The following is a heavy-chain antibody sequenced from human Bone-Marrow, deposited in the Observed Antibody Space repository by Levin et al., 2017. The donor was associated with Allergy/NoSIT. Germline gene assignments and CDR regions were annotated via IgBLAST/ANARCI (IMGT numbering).Heavy chain of an antibody. J-gene: IGHJ4*02. CDR3: TTDLHS. CDR1: GLTFSNTW. CDR2: IKSKTHGGTV. V-gene: IGHV3-15*07. Sequence: GGSLRLSCAASGLTFSNTWMNWVRQAPGKGLEWVGRIKSKTHGGTVDYAVPVKGRFTVSRDDSKNTLYLQMNSLITEDTAIYYCTTDLHSWGQGTLVTVSS.